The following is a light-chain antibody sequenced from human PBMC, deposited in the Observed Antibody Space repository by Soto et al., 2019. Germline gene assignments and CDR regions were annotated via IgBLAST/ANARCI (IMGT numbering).Light chain of an antibody. J-gene: IGKJ4*01. CDR1: QGINNY. CDR3: QKYNTGPPNT. CDR2: AAS. Sequence: DIQMTQSPSSLSASLGYRVTITCRASQGINNYLAWYQQKPGKVPKLLIYAASTLHSGVPSRFSGSGSGTDFTLNISSLQPEDVAAYYCQKYNTGPPNTFGGGTKVEI. V-gene: IGKV1-27*01.